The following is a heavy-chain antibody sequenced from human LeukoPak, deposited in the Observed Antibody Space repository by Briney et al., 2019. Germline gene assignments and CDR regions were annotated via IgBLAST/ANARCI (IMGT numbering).Heavy chain of an antibody. Sequence: SETLSLTCTVSGGSISSSSYYWGWIRQPPGKGLEWIGSIYYSGSTYYNPSLKSRVTISVDTSKNQFSLKLSSVTAADTAVYYCARSMSSSYYYWGQGTLVTVPS. CDR2: IYYSGST. CDR1: GGSISSSSYY. J-gene: IGHJ4*02. CDR3: ARSMSSSYYY. D-gene: IGHD6-13*01. V-gene: IGHV4-39*01.